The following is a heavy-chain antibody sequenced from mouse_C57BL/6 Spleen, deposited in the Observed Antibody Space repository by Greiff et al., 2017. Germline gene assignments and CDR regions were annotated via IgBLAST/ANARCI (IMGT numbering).Heavy chain of an antibody. Sequence: QVQLQQSGAELVRPGTSVKVSCKASGYAFTNYLIEWVKQRPGQGLEWIGVINPGSGGTNYNEKFKGKATLTADKSSSTAYMQLSSLTSEDSAVYFCARGAGQDWFAYWGQGTLVTVSA. J-gene: IGHJ3*01. CDR2: INPGSGGT. CDR1: GYAFTNYL. D-gene: IGHD3-3*01. V-gene: IGHV1-54*01. CDR3: ARGAGQDWFAY.